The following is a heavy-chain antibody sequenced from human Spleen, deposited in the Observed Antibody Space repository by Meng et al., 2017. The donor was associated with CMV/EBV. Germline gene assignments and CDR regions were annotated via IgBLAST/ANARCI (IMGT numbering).Heavy chain of an antibody. CDR2: ISDDGSIK. J-gene: IGHJ4*02. V-gene: IGHV3-30*04. D-gene: IGHD6-19*01. CDR1: GFTFSYYA. CDR3: ARAVAVAAPFEY. Sequence: SCATSGFTFSYYAFHWVRQAPGKGLEWVAVISDDGSIKYYTDAVKGRFTISRDTSENTLYLQMNSLRRDDTAVHYCARAVAVAAPFEYWGQGTLVTVSS.